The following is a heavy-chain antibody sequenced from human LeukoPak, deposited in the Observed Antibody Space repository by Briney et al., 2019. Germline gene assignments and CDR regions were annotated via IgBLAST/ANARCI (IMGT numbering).Heavy chain of an antibody. J-gene: IGHJ4*02. V-gene: IGHV3-23*01. CDR1: GFTFGNSW. CDR2: ISGSGFST. Sequence: GGSLRLSCAASGFTFGNSWVHWVRQAPGKGLEWVSAISGSGFSTYYAGSVKGRFTIFRDNSKNTVHLQMNSLRAEDTAVYYCAKSGCSSASCYVPNWGQGTLVAVSS. CDR3: AKSGCSSASCYVPN. D-gene: IGHD2-2*01.